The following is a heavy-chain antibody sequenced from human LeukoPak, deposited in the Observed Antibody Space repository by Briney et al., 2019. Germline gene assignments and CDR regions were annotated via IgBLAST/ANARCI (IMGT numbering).Heavy chain of an antibody. J-gene: IGHJ4*02. CDR1: GGSISSSSYY. CDR3: ARIVGRGSYYYDSSSYYQDY. Sequence: PSETLSLTCTVSGGSISSSSYYWGWIRQPPGKGLEWIGSIYHSGSTYYNPSLKSRVTISVDTSKNQFSLKLSSVTAADTAVYYCARIVGRGSYYYDSSSYYQDYWGQGTLVTVSS. V-gene: IGHV4-39*07. CDR2: IYHSGST. D-gene: IGHD3-22*01.